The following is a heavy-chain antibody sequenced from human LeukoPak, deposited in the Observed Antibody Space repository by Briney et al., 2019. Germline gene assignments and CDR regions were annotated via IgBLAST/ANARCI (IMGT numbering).Heavy chain of an antibody. J-gene: IGHJ3*01. CDR3: ARRRQVTSYAPYAFDV. CDR1: GGSMSGSY. CDR2: IYFTGSS. V-gene: IGHV4-59*08. Sequence: PSETLSLTCIVSGGSMSGSYWSWIRQPPGKGLEWLGNIYFTGSSKSNPSLKSRVTISLDTSKNQFSLRLASVTAADTAVYYCARRRQVTSYAPYAFDVWGQGTMVTVPS.